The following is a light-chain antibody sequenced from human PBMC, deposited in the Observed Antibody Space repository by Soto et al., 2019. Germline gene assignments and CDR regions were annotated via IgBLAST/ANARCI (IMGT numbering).Light chain of an antibody. CDR1: QSVSSSY. CDR3: QQYGSSPLT. Sequence: DIVMTQSPGTLSVSPGDRATISCRASQSVSSSYLAWYQHKPGQAPRLLIYGASSRETGIPDRFSGSGSGTDFTLTISRLEPEDVAVYYCQQYGSSPLTFGGGTKVDIK. CDR2: GAS. V-gene: IGKV3-20*01. J-gene: IGKJ4*02.